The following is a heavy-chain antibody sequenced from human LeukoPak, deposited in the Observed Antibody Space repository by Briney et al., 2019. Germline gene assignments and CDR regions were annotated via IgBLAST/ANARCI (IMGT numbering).Heavy chain of an antibody. CDR2: INHSGST. CDR1: EFTFSTYW. V-gene: IGHV4-34*01. J-gene: IGHJ4*02. D-gene: IGHD1-26*01. Sequence: GSLRLSCAASEFTFSTYWMTWVRQPPGKGLEWIGEINHSGSTNYNPSLKSRVTTSVDTSKNQFSLKLSSVTAADTAVYYCARRGSYSPDYWGQGTLVTVSS. CDR3: ARRGSYSPDY.